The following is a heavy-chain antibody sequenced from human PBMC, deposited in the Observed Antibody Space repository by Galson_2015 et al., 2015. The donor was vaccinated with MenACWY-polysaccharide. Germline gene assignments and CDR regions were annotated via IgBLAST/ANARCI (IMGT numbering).Heavy chain of an antibody. CDR2: ISGSGGST. J-gene: IGHJ4*02. D-gene: IGHD2/OR15-2a*01. CDR1: GFTFSSYA. Sequence: SLRLSCAASGFTFSSYAMNWVRQTPGKGLEWVSGISGSGGSTYYADSVQGRFTISRDNSKNTLYLQMNSLRAEDTAIFYCAKKKGILRTSPYYFDYWGQGTLVPVSS. CDR3: AKKKGILRTSPYYFDY. V-gene: IGHV3-23*01.